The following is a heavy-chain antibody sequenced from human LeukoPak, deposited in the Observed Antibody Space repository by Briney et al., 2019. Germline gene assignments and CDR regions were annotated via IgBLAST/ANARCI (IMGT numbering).Heavy chain of an antibody. V-gene: IGHV4-4*02. CDR1: GGSISSSNW. CDR3: ARDNGDYGPFDY. Sequence: SETLSLTCAVSGGSISSSNWWSWVRQPPGKGLEWIGEIYHSGSTNYNPSLKSRVTISVDTSKNQFSLKLSSVTAADTAVYYCARDNGDYGPFDYWGQGTLVTVSS. J-gene: IGHJ4*02. CDR2: IYHSGST. D-gene: IGHD4-17*01.